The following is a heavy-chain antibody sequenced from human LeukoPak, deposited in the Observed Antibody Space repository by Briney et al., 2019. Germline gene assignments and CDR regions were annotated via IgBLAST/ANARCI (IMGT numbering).Heavy chain of an antibody. D-gene: IGHD1-1*01. Sequence: GGSLRLSCAASGFTFSSYGMHWVRQAPGKGLEWVAVIWYDGSNKYYADSVKGRFTISRDNSKNTLYLQMNSLRAEETAVYYCARDWNDDYFDYWGQGTLVTVSS. V-gene: IGHV3-33*01. J-gene: IGHJ4*02. CDR2: IWYDGSNK. CDR1: GFTFSSYG. CDR3: ARDWNDDYFDY.